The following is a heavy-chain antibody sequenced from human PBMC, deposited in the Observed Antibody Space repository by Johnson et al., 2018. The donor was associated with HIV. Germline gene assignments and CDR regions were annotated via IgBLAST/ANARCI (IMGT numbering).Heavy chain of an antibody. CDR2: IYSGGST. Sequence: QVQLVESGGGVVQPGRSLRLSCAASGFTFNNYGMHWVRQAPGKGLEWVAVIYSGGSTYYADSVKGRFTISRDNSKNTLYLQMNSLRAEDTAVYYCARDLSEGELGHAFDIWGQGTMVTVSS. D-gene: IGHD1-26*01. J-gene: IGHJ3*02. V-gene: IGHV3-NL1*01. CDR1: GFTFNNYG. CDR3: ARDLSEGELGHAFDI.